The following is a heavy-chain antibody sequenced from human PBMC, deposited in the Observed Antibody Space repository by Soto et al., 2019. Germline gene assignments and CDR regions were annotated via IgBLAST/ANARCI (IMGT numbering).Heavy chain of an antibody. V-gene: IGHV4-34*01. J-gene: IGHJ5*02. CDR2: INHSGST. CDR3: ARVGPGRWYSGYWFDP. D-gene: IGHD6-13*01. CDR1: GGSFSGYY. Sequence: SETLSLTCAVYGGSFSGYYWSWIRQPPGKGLEWIGEINHSGSTNYNPSLKSRVTISVDTSKNQFSLKLSSVTAADTAMYYCARVGPGRWYSGYWFDPWGQGTLVTVSS.